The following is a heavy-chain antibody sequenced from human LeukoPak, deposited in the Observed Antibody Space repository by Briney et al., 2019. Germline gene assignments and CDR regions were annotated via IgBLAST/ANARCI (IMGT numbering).Heavy chain of an antibody. D-gene: IGHD4-17*01. CDR3: AREDGDYTFDY. CDR2: ISSSSSTI. Sequence: GRSLRLSCAASGFTFSSYGMHWVRQAPGKGLEWVSYISSSSSTIYYADSVKGRFIISRDNAKNSLYLQMNSLRAEDTAVYYCAREDGDYTFDYWGQGTLVTVSS. V-gene: IGHV3-48*04. J-gene: IGHJ4*02. CDR1: GFTFSSYG.